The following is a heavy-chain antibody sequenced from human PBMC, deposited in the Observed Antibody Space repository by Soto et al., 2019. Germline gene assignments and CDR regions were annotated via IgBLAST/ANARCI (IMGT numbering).Heavy chain of an antibody. V-gene: IGHV5-51*01. CDR1: GYDFTRNW. J-gene: IGHJ6*02. D-gene: IGHD4-17*01. Sequence: GESLKISCETSGYDFTRNWIGWVRQRPGKGLEWVGLVYPRGSDTRYSPSFRGHVSMSADESVRTAYLQWTRLEASDTAIYYCARQFCNTTDCSMYLDNWGQGTTVTVYS. CDR2: VYPRGSDT. CDR3: ARQFCNTTDCSMYLDN.